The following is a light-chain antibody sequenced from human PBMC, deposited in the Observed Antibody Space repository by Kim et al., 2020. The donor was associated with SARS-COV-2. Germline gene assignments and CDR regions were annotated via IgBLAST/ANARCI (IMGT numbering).Light chain of an antibody. CDR2: RNN. CDR3: AAWDDSLGGWV. J-gene: IGLJ3*02. Sequence: GQRVSISCSGSSSNIGSNYVFWYRQLPGTAPKRLIYRNNQRPSGVPDRFSGSKSGTSASLAISGLRSEDEADYYCAAWDDSLGGWVFGGGTQLTVL. CDR1: SSNIGSNY. V-gene: IGLV1-47*01.